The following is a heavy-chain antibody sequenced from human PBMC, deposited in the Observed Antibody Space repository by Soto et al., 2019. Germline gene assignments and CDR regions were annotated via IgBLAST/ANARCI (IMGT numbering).Heavy chain of an antibody. CDR3: ARHRLGRFLEWYIDY. CDR2: IYYSGST. CDR1: SGCICSYY. J-gene: IGHJ4*02. V-gene: IGHV4-59*08. Sequence: LLMLSLTCSVASGCICSYYWSWIRKPPGKGLEWIGYIYYSGSTNYNPSLKSRVTISVDTSKNQFSLKLSSVTAADTAVYYCARHRLGRFLEWYIDYWGQGTLVTVSS. D-gene: IGHD3-3*01.